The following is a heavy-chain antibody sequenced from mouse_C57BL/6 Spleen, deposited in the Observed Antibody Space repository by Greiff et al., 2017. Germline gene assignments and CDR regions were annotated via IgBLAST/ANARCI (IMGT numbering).Heavy chain of an antibody. V-gene: IGHV1-55*01. CDR1: GYTFTSYW. CDR2: IYPGSGST. CDR3: AREITTPRDA. D-gene: IGHD1-1*01. Sequence: QVQLQQPGAELVKPGASVKMSCKASGYTFTSYWITWVKQRPGQGLEWIGDIYPGSGSTNYNEKFKSKATLTVDTSSSTAYMQLSSLTAEDSAVYYCAREITTPRDAWGTGTTVTVSS. J-gene: IGHJ1*03.